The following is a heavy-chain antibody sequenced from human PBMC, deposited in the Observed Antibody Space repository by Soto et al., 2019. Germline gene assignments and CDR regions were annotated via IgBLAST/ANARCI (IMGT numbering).Heavy chain of an antibody. V-gene: IGHV3-30*18. D-gene: IGHD1-20*01. CDR1: GFTFSSSC. Sequence: GGCLRLSCAASGFTFSSSCMHWVRHAPGKGLEWVAVISYDGSNKFYADSVKGRFTISRDNFRNTLYLQMNSLRAEDTAVYYCAKEFHSWNYFDYWGQGPLVTVSS. CDR2: ISYDGSNK. J-gene: IGHJ4*02. CDR3: AKEFHSWNYFDY.